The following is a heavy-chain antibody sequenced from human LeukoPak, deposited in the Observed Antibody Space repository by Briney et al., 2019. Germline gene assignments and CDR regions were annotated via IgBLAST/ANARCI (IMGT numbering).Heavy chain of an antibody. CDR3: ARDPDDYYDSSAP. D-gene: IGHD3-22*01. CDR1: GFTFSSYA. J-gene: IGHJ4*02. V-gene: IGHV3-21*01. CDR2: ISSSSSYI. Sequence: GGSLRLSCAASGFTFSSYAMSWVRQAPGKGLEWVSSISSSSSYIYYADSVKGRFTISRDNAKNSLYLQMNSLRAEDTAVYYCARDPDDYYDSSAPWGQGTLVTVSS.